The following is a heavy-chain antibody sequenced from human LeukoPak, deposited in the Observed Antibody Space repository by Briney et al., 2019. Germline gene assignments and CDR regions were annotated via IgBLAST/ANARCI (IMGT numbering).Heavy chain of an antibody. CDR1: GFTFSSYA. CDR3: AKKERWLQLPAPFDY. CDR2: ISGSGGST. D-gene: IGHD5-24*01. J-gene: IGHJ4*02. Sequence: GGSLRLSCAASGFTFSSYAMSWVRQAPGKGLEWVSAISGSGGSTYYADSVKGRFTISRDNSKNTLYLQMNRLRAEDTAVYYCAKKERWLQLPAPFDYWGQGTLVTVSS. V-gene: IGHV3-23*01.